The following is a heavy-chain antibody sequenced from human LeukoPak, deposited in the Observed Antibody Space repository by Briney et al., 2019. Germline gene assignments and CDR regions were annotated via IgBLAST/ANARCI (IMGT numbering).Heavy chain of an antibody. J-gene: IGHJ6*02. CDR3: AIAILTGYYTTLDYYYYYGMDV. D-gene: IGHD3-9*01. V-gene: IGHV1-69*01. CDR2: IIPIFGTA. CDR1: GGTFISYA. Sequence: SVKVSCKASGGTFISYAISWVRQAPGQGLEWMGGIIPIFGTANYAQKFQGRVTITADESTSTAYMELSSLRSEDTAVYYCAIAILTGYYTTLDYYYYYGMDVWGQGTTVTVSS.